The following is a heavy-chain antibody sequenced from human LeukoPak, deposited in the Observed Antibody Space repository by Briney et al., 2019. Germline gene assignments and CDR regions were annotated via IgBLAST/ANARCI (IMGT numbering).Heavy chain of an antibody. CDR1: GGSISSGGYY. V-gene: IGHV4-31*03. Sequence: SQTLSLTCTVSGGSISSGGYYWSWIRQHPGKGPEWIGYIYYSGSTYYNPSLKSRVTISVDTSKNQFSLKLSSVTAADTAVYYCARDSSGWSNAFDIWGQGTMVTVSS. CDR2: IYYSGST. CDR3: ARDSSGWSNAFDI. J-gene: IGHJ3*02. D-gene: IGHD6-19*01.